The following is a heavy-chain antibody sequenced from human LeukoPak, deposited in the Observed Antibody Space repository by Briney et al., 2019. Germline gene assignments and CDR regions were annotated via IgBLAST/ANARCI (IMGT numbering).Heavy chain of an antibody. CDR2: ISSSSSSYI. CDR3: ARLQYQLPHFDP. V-gene: IGHV3-21*01. J-gene: IGHJ5*02. Sequence: GGSLRLSCAASGFTFSSYSMNWVRQAPGKGLEWVSSISSSSSSYIYYADSVKGRFTISRDNAKNSLYLQMNSLRAEDTAVYYCARLQYQLPHFDPWGQGTLVTVSS. CDR1: GFTFSSYS. D-gene: IGHD2-2*01.